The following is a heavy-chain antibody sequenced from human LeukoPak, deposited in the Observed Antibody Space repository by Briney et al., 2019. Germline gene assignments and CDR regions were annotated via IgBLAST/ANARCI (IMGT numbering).Heavy chain of an antibody. V-gene: IGHV3-23*01. Sequence: GGSLRLSCAASGFTFSSYAMSWVRQAPGKGLEWVSAISGSGGSTYHADSVKGRFTISRDNSKNTLYLQMNSLRAEDTAVYYCAKGLVITMVRGVDPQYFQHWGQGTLVTVSS. CDR3: AKGLVITMVRGVDPQYFQH. D-gene: IGHD3-10*01. CDR2: ISGSGGST. J-gene: IGHJ1*01. CDR1: GFTFSSYA.